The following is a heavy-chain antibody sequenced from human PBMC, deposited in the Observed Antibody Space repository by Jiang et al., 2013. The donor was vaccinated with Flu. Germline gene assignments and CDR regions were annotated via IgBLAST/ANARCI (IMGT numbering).Heavy chain of an antibody. V-gene: IGHV3-30-3*01. D-gene: IGHD3-22*01. J-gene: IGHJ6*02. CDR2: ILPDGSGQ. CDR3: ASLNYYDGSGPQPAAMDV. CDR1: GFTFSSYV. Sequence: GVVQPGRSLGLSCAASGFTFSSYVMHWVRQAPGKGLEWVAVILPDGSGQYYADSVQGRFTISRDNAKNTLYLQMKSLRVEDTAVYYCASLNYYDGSGPQPAAMDVWGQGTTVTVSS.